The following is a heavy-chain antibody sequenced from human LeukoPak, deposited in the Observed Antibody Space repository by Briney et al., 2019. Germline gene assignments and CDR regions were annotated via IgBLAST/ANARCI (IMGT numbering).Heavy chain of an antibody. Sequence: GSLRLSCVASGFTFSSYAMTWVRQAPGKGLEWVSAITGSGGSTYYADSVQGRFTISRDNSKNMLYLQMTSLRAEDTAVYYCAKESDYSHPNFFDPWGQGSLVTVSS. D-gene: IGHD4-11*01. CDR1: GFTFSSYA. J-gene: IGHJ5*02. CDR3: AKESDYSHPNFFDP. CDR2: ITGSGGST. V-gene: IGHV3-23*01.